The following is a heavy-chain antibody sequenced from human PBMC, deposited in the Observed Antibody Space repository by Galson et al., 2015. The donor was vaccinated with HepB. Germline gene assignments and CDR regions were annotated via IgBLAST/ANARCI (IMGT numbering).Heavy chain of an antibody. CDR1: GYTFTDYA. CDR2: INVGFGTT. CDR3: ARDLGGYCSRSNCYVGWFDS. D-gene: IGHD2-2*01. V-gene: IGHV1-3*01. Sequence: SVKVSCKASGYTFTDYAMHWVRQAPGQRLEWMGWINVGFGTTQYSQSFQGRVTITRDTSASTAYMELSSLRSEDTAVYYCARDLGGYCSRSNCYVGWFDSWGQGTLVTVSS. J-gene: IGHJ5*01.